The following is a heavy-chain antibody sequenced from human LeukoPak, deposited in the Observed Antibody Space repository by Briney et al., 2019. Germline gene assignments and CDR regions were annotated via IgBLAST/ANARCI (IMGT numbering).Heavy chain of an antibody. CDR1: GYTFTGYY. CDR3: ARSRLLSLYFDY. J-gene: IGHJ4*02. D-gene: IGHD2-21*02. Sequence: ASVKVSCKASGYTFTGYYMHWVRQAPGQGLEWMGWINPNSGGTNYAQKFQGRVTTTRDTSISTAYMELSRLRSDDTAVYYCARSRLLSLYFDYWGQGTLVTVSS. V-gene: IGHV1-2*02. CDR2: INPNSGGT.